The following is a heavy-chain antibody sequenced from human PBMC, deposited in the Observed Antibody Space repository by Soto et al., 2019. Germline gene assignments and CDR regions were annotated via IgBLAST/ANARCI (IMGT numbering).Heavy chain of an antibody. D-gene: IGHD3-22*01. V-gene: IGHV3-15*07. CDR3: TTDANITSIIVRFDY. Sequence: EVHLVESGGGLVKPGGSLRLTCAASGFTFSNAWMNWVRQAPGKGLEWVGRVKSKNNGGTTDFAAPVKGRFAISRDDSKNMVYLEMNSIQTDDTAIYYCTTDANITSIIVRFDYWGHGTLVTVSS. CDR1: GFTFSNAW. CDR2: VKSKNNGGTT. J-gene: IGHJ4*01.